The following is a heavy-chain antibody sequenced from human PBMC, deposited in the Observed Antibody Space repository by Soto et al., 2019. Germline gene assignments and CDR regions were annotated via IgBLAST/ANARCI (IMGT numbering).Heavy chain of an antibody. V-gene: IGHV4-31*03. J-gene: IGHJ6*02. D-gene: IGHD3-22*01. CDR2: IYYSGST. CDR1: GGSISSGGYY. Sequence: SETLSLTCTVSGGSISSGGYYWSWIRQHPGKGLEWIGYIYYSGSTYYNPSLKSRVTISVDTSKNQFSLKLSSVTAADTVVYYCAREITNYYYDSSGYSSYYGMDVWGQGTTVTVSS. CDR3: AREITNYYYDSSGYSSYYGMDV.